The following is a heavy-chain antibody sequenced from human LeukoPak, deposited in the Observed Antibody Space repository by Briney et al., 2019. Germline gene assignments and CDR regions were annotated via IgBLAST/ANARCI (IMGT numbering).Heavy chain of an antibody. V-gene: IGHV1-46*01. CDR2: INPSGGST. J-gene: IGHJ5*02. Sequence: ASVKVSCKASGYTFTSYYMHWVRQAPGQGLEWMGIINPSGGSTSYAQKFQGRVTITRNTSISTAYMELSSLRSEDTAVYYCARGSLTGTTIWANWFDPWGQGTLVTVSS. CDR1: GYTFTSYY. D-gene: IGHD1-7*01. CDR3: ARGSLTGTTIWANWFDP.